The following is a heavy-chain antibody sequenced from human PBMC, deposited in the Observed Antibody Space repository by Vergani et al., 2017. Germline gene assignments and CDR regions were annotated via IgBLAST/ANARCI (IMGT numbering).Heavy chain of an antibody. J-gene: IGHJ5*02. V-gene: IGHV1-69*01. CDR3: ATGLQIVGQRAYNWFDP. D-gene: IGHD2-15*01. Sequence: QVQLVQSGAEVKKPGSSVKVSCKASGGTFSSYAISWVRQAPGQGLEWMGGIIPIFGTANYAQKFQGRVTITADESTSTAYMELSSLRSEDTAVYYCATGLQIVGQRAYNWFDPWGQGTLVTVSS. CDR2: IIPIFGTA. CDR1: GGTFSSYA.